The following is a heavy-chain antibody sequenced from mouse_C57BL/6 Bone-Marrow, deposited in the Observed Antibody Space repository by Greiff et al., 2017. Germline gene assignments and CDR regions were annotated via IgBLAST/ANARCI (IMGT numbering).Heavy chain of an antibody. J-gene: IGHJ3*01. V-gene: IGHV1-81*01. CDR3: AREYYGSSYFAY. Sequence: VQLQQSGAELARPGASVKLSCKASGYTFTSYGISWVKQRTGQGLEWIGEIYPRSGNTYYNEKFKGKATLTADKSSSTAYMELRSLTSEDSAVYFCAREYYGSSYFAYWGQGTLVTVSA. D-gene: IGHD1-1*01. CDR1: GYTFTSYG. CDR2: IYPRSGNT.